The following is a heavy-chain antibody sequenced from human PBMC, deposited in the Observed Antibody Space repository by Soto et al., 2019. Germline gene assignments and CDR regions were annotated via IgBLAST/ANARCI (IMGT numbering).Heavy chain of an antibody. V-gene: IGHV3-30*18. CDR1: GFTFSTFG. Sequence: QLVESGGGVVPPGASLRLSCAASGFTFSTFGMHWVRQTPGKGLEWVAVISYDGNNKVYADSVKGRFTISRDNFKNTVDLVMNNLKVDDTAVYYCAKDLQAYGDYDYYCSGLDVWGQGAPVSVSS. J-gene: IGHJ6*02. CDR2: ISYDGNNK. D-gene: IGHD4-17*01. CDR3: AKDLQAYGDYDYYCSGLDV.